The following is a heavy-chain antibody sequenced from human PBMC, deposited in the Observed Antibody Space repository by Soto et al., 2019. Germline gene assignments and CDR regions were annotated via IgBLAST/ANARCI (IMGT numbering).Heavy chain of an antibody. J-gene: IGHJ4*02. D-gene: IGHD1-1*01. CDR2: IKPSSGST. Sequence: QVQLVQSGAEVKKPGASVKVSCKASGYTFSSYYMHWVRQAPGQGLEWMGVIKPSSGSTSYAQRFQGRVSMTRETSTSTVYMELRSLRSEDTAVYYCAGKGGDAYNWLDYWGQGTLVTVSS. CDR1: GYTFSSYY. CDR3: AGKGGDAYNWLDY. V-gene: IGHV1-46*01.